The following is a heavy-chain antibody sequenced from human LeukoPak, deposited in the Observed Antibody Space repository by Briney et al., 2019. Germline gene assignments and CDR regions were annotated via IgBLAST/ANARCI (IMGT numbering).Heavy chain of an antibody. V-gene: IGHV3-21*06. D-gene: IGHD5-18*01. CDR3: ARDQGYRYGSTYRSTVFDY. CDR1: GFTFNTYT. Sequence: GGSLRLSCAASGFTFNTYTINWVRQAPGKGLEWVSSISSSSNIYYSDSVKGRFTISRDNAKNSLYLQMNSLRADDTAVYYCARDQGYRYGSTYRSTVFDYWGQGTLVTVSS. J-gene: IGHJ4*02. CDR2: ISSSSNI.